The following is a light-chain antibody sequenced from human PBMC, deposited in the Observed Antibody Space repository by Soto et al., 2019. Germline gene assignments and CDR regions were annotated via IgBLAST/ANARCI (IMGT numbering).Light chain of an antibody. J-gene: IGKJ1*01. V-gene: IGKV3-20*01. CDR3: QQYGSSPTCT. CDR1: QRVSSNY. CDR2: GES. Sequence: ESVLTQSPGTLSLSPGERATLSCRASQRVSSNYLAWYPQKPGQAPRLLIYGESTRATGIPDRFSGSGSGTDFTLTITRLESEDCAVYYCQQYGSSPTCTFGQGTKVDI.